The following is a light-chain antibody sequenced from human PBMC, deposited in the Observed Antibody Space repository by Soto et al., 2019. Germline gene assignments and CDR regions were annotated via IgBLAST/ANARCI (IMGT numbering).Light chain of an antibody. J-gene: IGKJ4*02. Sequence: EVVLTQSPATLSLSPGERVTLSCRASQSITVYLAWSQHKPGQAPRLLIYDTFKRATGLPARFSGSGSGTDFTLTISSREPEDFATYVCQQRIKLPATFGRGTNVELK. V-gene: IGKV3-11*01. CDR3: QQRIKLPAT. CDR2: DTF. CDR1: QSITVY.